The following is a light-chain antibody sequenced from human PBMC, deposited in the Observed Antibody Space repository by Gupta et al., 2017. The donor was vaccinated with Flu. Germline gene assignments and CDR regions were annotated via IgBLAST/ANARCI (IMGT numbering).Light chain of an antibody. CDR2: WAS. CDR1: QSVLYTSNNKNY. Sequence: SLGERATINCKSSQSVLYTSNNKNYLAWYQQKPGQPPKLLIYWASTRESGVPDRGSGSGSGTDFTLTISSLQAEDVAVYYCQQYYSTPPTFGQGTKLEIK. V-gene: IGKV4-1*01. CDR3: QQYYSTPPT. J-gene: IGKJ2*01.